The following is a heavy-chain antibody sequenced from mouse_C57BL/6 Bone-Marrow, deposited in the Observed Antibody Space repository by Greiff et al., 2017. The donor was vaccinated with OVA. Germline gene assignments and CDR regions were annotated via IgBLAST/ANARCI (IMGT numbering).Heavy chain of an antibody. D-gene: IGHD2-1*01. V-gene: IGHV5-6*01. Sequence: EVQVVESGGDLVKPGGSLKLSCAASGFTFSSYGMSWVRQTPDKRLEWVATISSGGSYTYYPDSVKGRFTISRDDAKNTLYLQMSSLKSEDTAMYYCARYGNVYYYAMDYWGQGTSVTVSS. CDR1: GFTFSSYG. CDR2: ISSGGSYT. CDR3: ARYGNVYYYAMDY. J-gene: IGHJ4*01.